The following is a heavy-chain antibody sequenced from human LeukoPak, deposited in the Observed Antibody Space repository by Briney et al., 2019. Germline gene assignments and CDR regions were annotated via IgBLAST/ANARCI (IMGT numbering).Heavy chain of an antibody. J-gene: IGHJ4*02. V-gene: IGHV3-23*01. CDR2: ISGTGGFT. D-gene: IGHD3-10*01. Sequence: PGGSLRLSCAASGFTFSSYAIIWVRQAPGKGLDWVSFISGTGGFTSYADSVKGRFTISRGNSKNTLSLQMNSLRAEDTAVYYCARYGSGSYIDNWGQGTLVTVSS. CDR3: ARYGSGSYIDN. CDR1: GFTFSSYA.